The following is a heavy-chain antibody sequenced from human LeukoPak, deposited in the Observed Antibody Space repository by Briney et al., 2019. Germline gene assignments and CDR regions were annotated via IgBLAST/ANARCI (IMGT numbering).Heavy chain of an antibody. CDR3: ARQNGAGYYYYFDS. CDR2: ISSSSGSI. CDR1: GFTFSSYS. V-gene: IGHV3-48*01. J-gene: IGHJ4*02. Sequence: GGSLRLSCAASGFTFSSYSMSWVRQAPGKGLEWVSYISSSSGSIYYADSVKGRFTISRDNAKNSLFLQMTSLRAEDAAVYYCARQNGAGYYYYFDSWGQETQVTVSS. D-gene: IGHD3-22*01.